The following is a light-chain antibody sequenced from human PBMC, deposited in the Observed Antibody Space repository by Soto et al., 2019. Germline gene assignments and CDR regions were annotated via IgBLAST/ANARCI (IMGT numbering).Light chain of an antibody. CDR2: AAS. J-gene: IGKJ1*01. Sequence: DIQLTQSPSFLSASVGDRVTISCRASQGISSYLAWYQHKPGKAPNLLISAASTLQSGVPSRFSGSGSGTEFTLTISSLQPEDFATYYCQQGYSTAWTFGQGTKVDIK. CDR1: QGISSY. CDR3: QQGYSTAWT. V-gene: IGKV1-9*01.